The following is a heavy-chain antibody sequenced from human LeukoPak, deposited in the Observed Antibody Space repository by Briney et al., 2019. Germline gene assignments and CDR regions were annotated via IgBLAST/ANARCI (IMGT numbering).Heavy chain of an antibody. J-gene: IGHJ6*03. V-gene: IGHV3-30*18. CDR2: ISYDGSNK. CDR1: GFTFSSYG. Sequence: GGSLRLSCAASGFTFSSYGMHWVRQAPGKGLEWVAVISYDGSNKYYADSVKGRFTISRDNSENTLYLQMNSLRAEDTAVYYCAKDGGGYYPYYYYYMDVWGKGTTVTISS. CDR3: AKDGGGYYPYYYYYMDV. D-gene: IGHD3-22*01.